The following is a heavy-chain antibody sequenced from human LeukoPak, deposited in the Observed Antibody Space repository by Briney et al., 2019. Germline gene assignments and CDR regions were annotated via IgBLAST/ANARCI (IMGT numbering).Heavy chain of an antibody. Sequence: ASVKVSCKPSGYTFIDHYLHWVRQAPGQGLESLGWIDPDTGDTNYPQKFQGRVTMTRDTSSSTAYMELNRLRSGDTAVYYCARAGHNSNSGGYDFWGLGTLVTASS. CDR2: IDPDTGDT. J-gene: IGHJ4*02. V-gene: IGHV1-2*02. CDR1: GYTFIDHY. CDR3: ARAGHNSNSGGYDF. D-gene: IGHD3-22*01.